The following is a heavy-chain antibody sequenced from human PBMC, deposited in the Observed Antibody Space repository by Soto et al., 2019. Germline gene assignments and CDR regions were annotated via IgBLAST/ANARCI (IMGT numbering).Heavy chain of an antibody. CDR2: ISSSSSYI. J-gene: IGHJ6*02. CDR3: ATTPGYYDSSGYPYYYYGMDV. Sequence: PGESLRLSCAASGFTFSSYSMNWVRQAPGKGLEWVSSISSSSSYIYYADSVKGRFTISRDNAKNSLYLQMNSLRAEDTAVYYYATTPGYYDSSGYPYYYYGMDVWGQGTTVTV. V-gene: IGHV3-21*01. D-gene: IGHD3-22*01. CDR1: GFTFSSYS.